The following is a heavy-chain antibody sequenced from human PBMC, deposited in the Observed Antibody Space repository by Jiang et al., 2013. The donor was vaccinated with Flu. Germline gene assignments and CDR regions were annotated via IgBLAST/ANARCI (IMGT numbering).Heavy chain of an antibody. CDR3: ARAVDSSGANRLPYYFDY. Sequence: SQTLSLTCTVSGDSIRSGNYYWSWLRQRPGKGAGVDRVRSITVGPPTSTRPSGVELPYQYTRLIKNFPSNLSSVTAADTAVYYCARAVDSSGANRLPYYFDYWGQGALVTVST. CDR2: SITVGPP. D-gene: IGHD3-22*01. CDR1: GDSIRSGNYY. J-gene: IGHJ4*02. V-gene: IGHV4-31*03.